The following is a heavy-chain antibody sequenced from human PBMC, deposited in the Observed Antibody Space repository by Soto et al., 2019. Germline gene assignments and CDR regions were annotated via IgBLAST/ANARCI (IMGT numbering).Heavy chain of an antibody. CDR2: IIPIFGTA. Sequence: QVQLVQSGAEVKKPGSSVKVSCKASGGTFSSYAISWVRQAPGQGLEWMGGIIPIFGTANYAQKFQGRVTITADESTSTADMELSSLRSEDTAVYYCARTVVPAGRELVRAANYSDYWGQGTLVTVSS. CDR1: GGTFSSYA. V-gene: IGHV1-69*01. D-gene: IGHD2-2*01. CDR3: ARTVVPAGRELVRAANYSDY. J-gene: IGHJ4*02.